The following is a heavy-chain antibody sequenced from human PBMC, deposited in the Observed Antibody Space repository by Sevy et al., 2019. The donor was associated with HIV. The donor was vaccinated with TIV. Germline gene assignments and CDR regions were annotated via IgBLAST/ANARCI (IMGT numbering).Heavy chain of an antibody. CDR1: GFTFNDYY. CDR3: ARGNPVYCVGGSCYRPLDY. V-gene: IGHV3-11*01. CDR2: ITTDGTSI. J-gene: IGHJ4*02. D-gene: IGHD2-15*01. Sequence: GSLRLSCVVSGFTFNDYYMSWIRQAPGEGQEWVSHITTDGTSISYADSVKGRFTISRDNAKNSLYLQMNSLRAEDTAVYYCARGNPVYCVGGSCYRPLDYWGRGTLVTVSS.